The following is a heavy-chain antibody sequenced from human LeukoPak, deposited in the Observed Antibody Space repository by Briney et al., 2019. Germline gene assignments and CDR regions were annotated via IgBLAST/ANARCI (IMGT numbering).Heavy chain of an antibody. CDR2: ISYDGSNK. J-gene: IGHJ4*02. Sequence: GGSLRLSCAASGFTFSSYAMHWVRQAPGKGLEWGAVISYDGSNKYYADSVKGRFTISRDNSKNTLYLQMNSLRAEDTAVYYCARAEHDYSNYVLPDYWGQGTLVTVSS. D-gene: IGHD4-11*01. CDR3: ARAEHDYSNYVLPDY. CDR1: GFTFSSYA. V-gene: IGHV3-30*01.